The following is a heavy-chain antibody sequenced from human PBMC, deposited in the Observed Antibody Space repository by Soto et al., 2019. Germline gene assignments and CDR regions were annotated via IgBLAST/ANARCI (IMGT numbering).Heavy chain of an antibody. D-gene: IGHD3-10*01. V-gene: IGHV4-31*03. CDR2: IHYTRRT. CDR1: GGSISSGGYY. J-gene: IGHJ5*02. CDR3: ARSPSRATAPVGDWCDP. Sequence: QVQLQESGPGLVKPSQTLSLTCTVSGGSISSGGYYWNWIRQHPGKGLEWIGYIHYTRRTYYNPSLQRRITISVETFENQCSLNLYSVTGADTPMYYCARSPSRATAPVGDWCDPWGQGTLVTVSS.